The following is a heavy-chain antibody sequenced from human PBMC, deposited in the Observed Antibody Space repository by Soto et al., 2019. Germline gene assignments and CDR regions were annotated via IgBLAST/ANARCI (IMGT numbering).Heavy chain of an antibody. CDR2: IWYDGSNK. D-gene: IGHD3-9*01. CDR1: GFTFSSYG. CDR3: ARERGYDILTGMTPYFDY. V-gene: IGHV3-33*01. J-gene: IGHJ4*02. Sequence: QVQLVESGGGVVQPGRSLRLSCAASGFTFSSYGMHWVRQAPGKGLEWVAVIWYDGSNKYYADSVKGRFTISRDNSKNTLYLQMNSLRAEDTAVYYCARERGYDILTGMTPYFDYWGQGTLVTVSS.